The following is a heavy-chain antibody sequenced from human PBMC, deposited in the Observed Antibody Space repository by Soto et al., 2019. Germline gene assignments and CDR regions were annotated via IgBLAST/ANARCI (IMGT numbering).Heavy chain of an antibody. Sequence: EVQLVESGGGLVQPGGSLRLSCAASGFTFSNFWMTWVRQAPGKGLEWVATIKQDGSEKHCVDSVKGRFSISRDNAKNSLDLQMNNLRVEDTAVYYCARDSPEMAGTYYHYGMDVWGRGTTITVSS. CDR1: GFTFSNFW. CDR2: IKQDGSEK. J-gene: IGHJ6*02. CDR3: ARDSPEMAGTYYHYGMDV. D-gene: IGHD1-1*01. V-gene: IGHV3-7*01.